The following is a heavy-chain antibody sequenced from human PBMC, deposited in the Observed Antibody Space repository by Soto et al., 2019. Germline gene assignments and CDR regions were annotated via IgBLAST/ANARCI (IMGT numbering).Heavy chain of an antibody. CDR3: ARKAGGGNYYILDF. Sequence: QVQVVQSGAEVKKPGSSVKVSCKVSGDSFNSYAISWVRQAPGQGLEWMGGIIPILTTANYAQKFQDRVTITADESTSTAYMEVSSLTSEDTAVYYCARKAGGGNYYILDFWGQGTLVTVSS. CDR2: IIPILTTA. V-gene: IGHV1-69*01. J-gene: IGHJ4*02. CDR1: GDSFNSYA. D-gene: IGHD2-15*01.